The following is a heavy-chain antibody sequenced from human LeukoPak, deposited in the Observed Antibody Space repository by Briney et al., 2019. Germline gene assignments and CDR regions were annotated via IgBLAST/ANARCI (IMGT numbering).Heavy chain of an antibody. D-gene: IGHD3-3*01. J-gene: IGHJ5*02. V-gene: IGHV3-23*01. Sequence: GGSLRLSCAASGFTFSSHAMSWVRQALGKGLEWVSVISGSGGSTYYADSVKGRFTISRDNSKNTLYLQMNSLRAEDTAVYYCAKEFRRDFWSGSNWFDPWGQGTLVTVSS. CDR3: AKEFRRDFWSGSNWFDP. CDR1: GFTFSSHA. CDR2: ISGSGGST.